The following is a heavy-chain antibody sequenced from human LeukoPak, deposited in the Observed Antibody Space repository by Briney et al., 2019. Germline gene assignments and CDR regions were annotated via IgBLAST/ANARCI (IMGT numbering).Heavy chain of an antibody. CDR2: INHSGSA. CDR3: ARARGDNYDSSGYYSAFDY. D-gene: IGHD3-22*01. CDR1: GGPFSGYY. Sequence: PSETLSLTCAVYGGPFSGYYWSWIRQPPGKGLEWIGEINHSGSANYNPSLKSRVTISVDMSKNQFSLKLSSVTAADTAVYYCARARGDNYDSSGYYSAFDYWGQGTLVTVSS. J-gene: IGHJ4*02. V-gene: IGHV4-34*01.